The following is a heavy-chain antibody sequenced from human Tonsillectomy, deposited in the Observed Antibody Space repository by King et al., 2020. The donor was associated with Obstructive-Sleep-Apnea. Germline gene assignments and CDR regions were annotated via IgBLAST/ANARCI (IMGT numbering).Heavy chain of an antibody. V-gene: IGHV3-11*06. CDR1: GFTFSDYY. CDR3: ARDFSGRWYHGGFDY. Sequence: QLVQSGGGLVKPGVSLRLSCAASGFTFSDYYMSWIRQAPGKGLEWVSFISSSSSYTTYADSVKGRFTISRDNAKNSLYLQMNSLRAEDTAVYYCARDFSGRWYHGGFDYWGQGTLVTVSS. D-gene: IGHD2-15*01. J-gene: IGHJ4*02. CDR2: ISSSSSYT.